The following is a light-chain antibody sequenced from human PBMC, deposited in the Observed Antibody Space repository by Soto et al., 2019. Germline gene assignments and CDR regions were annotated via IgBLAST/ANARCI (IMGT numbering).Light chain of an antibody. CDR1: HSVISY. CDR2: AQX. V-gene: IGKV3-11*01. CDR3: QQRNKWPTST. J-gene: IGKJ5*01. Sequence: IVLTQSPAPLSLSQGERATLSXRASHSVISYLAWYQQKPGQXTRLLXXAQXTRATGIPARFIGSGSEKDFTLTITSLEPEDFAGYYCQQRNKWPTSTFGQGTRLEIK.